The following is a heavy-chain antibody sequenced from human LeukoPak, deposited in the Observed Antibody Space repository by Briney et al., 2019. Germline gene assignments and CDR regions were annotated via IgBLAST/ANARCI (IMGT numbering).Heavy chain of an antibody. D-gene: IGHD6-6*01. CDR1: GYTLTELS. V-gene: IGHV1-18*01. CDR2: ISAYNGNT. J-gene: IGHJ4*02. Sequence: GASVKVSCKVSGYTLTELSMHWVRQAPGQGLEWMGWISAYNGNTNYAQKLQGRVTMTTDTSTSTAYMELRSLRSDDTAVYYCARDADSSSELDYWGQGTLVTVSS. CDR3: ARDADSSSELDY.